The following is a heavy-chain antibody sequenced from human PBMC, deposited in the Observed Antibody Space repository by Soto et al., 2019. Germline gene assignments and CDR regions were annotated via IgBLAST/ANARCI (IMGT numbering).Heavy chain of an antibody. D-gene: IGHD1-1*01. V-gene: IGHV3-23*01. CDR3: AKFGMATTKRSPPYYIDY. J-gene: IGHJ4*02. Sequence: GGSLRLSCTASGFTFSSYAMSWVRQAPGKGLEWVSSISGSGGDTYYADSVKGRFTFSRDNSKNTLYLQMNRLRAEDTAVYYCAKFGMATTKRSPPYYIDYWGQGA. CDR1: GFTFSSYA. CDR2: ISGSGGDT.